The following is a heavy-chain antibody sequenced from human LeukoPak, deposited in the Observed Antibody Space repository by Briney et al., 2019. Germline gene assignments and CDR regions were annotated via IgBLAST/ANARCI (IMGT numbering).Heavy chain of an antibody. J-gene: IGHJ6*02. Sequence: SETLSLTCAVYGGSFSGYYWSWIRQPPGKGLEWIGEINHSGSTNYNPSLKSRVTISVDTSKNQFSLKLSSVTAADTAVYYCARGESNTVYYYNVMDVGGQGPTVTASS. CDR1: GGSFSGYY. D-gene: IGHD2/OR15-2a*01. CDR3: ARGESNTVYYYNVMDV. V-gene: IGHV4-34*01. CDR2: INHSGST.